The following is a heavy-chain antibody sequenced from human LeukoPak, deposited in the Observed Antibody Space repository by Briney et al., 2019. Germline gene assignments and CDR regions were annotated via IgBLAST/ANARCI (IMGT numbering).Heavy chain of an antibody. CDR1: GFTFDDYA. V-gene: IGHV3-43D*03. CDR2: ITWDGGST. Sequence: GGSLRLSCAASGFTFDDYAMHWVRQAPGKGLEWVSLITWDGGSTYYADSVKGRFTISRDNSKSSLYLQMNSLRPEDTALYYCAGSGSYFEYDYWGQGALVTVSS. J-gene: IGHJ4*02. CDR3: AGSGSYFEYDY. D-gene: IGHD1-26*01.